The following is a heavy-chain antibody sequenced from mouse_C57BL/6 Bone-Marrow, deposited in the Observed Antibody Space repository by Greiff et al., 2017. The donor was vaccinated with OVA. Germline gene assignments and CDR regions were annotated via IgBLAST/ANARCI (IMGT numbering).Heavy chain of an antibody. Sequence: QVQLQQPGAELVKPGASVKLSCKASGYTFTSYWMQWVKQRPGQGLEWIGEIDPSDSYTNYNRKFKGKATLTVDTSSSTAYMQLSSLTSEDSAVYYCARPKTHAMDYWGQGTSVTVSS. J-gene: IGHJ4*01. V-gene: IGHV1-50*01. CDR2: IDPSDSYT. CDR1: GYTFTSYW. CDR3: ARPKTHAMDY.